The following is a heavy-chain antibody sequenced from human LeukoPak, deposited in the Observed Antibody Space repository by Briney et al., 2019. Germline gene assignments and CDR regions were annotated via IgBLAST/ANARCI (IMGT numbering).Heavy chain of an antibody. J-gene: IGHJ1*01. CDR2: ISAYNGNT. CDR1: GYTFTSYG. Sequence: ASVKVSCRASGYTFTSYGISWVRQAPGQGLEWMGWISAYNGNTNYAQKLQGRVTMTTDTSTSTAYMELRSLRSDDTAVYYCARVVQSTDSSGFYLPEYFQHWGQGTLVTVSS. D-gene: IGHD3-22*01. CDR3: ARVVQSTDSSGFYLPEYFQH. V-gene: IGHV1-18*01.